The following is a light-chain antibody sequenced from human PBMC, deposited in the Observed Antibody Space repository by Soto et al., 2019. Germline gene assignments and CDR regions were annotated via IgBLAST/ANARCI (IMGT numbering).Light chain of an antibody. J-gene: IGKJ4*01. CDR3: LQDYNYTRT. CDR2: HAS. CDR1: QGLXSY. V-gene: IGKV1-6*01. Sequence: RMNQSPSSLSASAGDSVTITCRASQGLXSYFNWYQEKPGKAPKLLXDHASSLQRGGPSRLSGSGSGTDFTLTISSLQPEDVATYYCLQDYNYTRTFGGGTKVDI.